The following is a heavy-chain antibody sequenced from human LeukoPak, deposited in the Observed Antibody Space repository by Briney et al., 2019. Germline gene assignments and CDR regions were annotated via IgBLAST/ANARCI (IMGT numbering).Heavy chain of an antibody. V-gene: IGHV3-74*01. CDR3: ARGPNSNWSGLDF. D-gene: IGHD6-6*01. J-gene: IGHJ4*02. CDR2: ISPTGSTT. Sequence: GGSLRLSCIASGFSFSGHWMHWARQLPGKGLVWVSRISPTGSTTSYADSVKGRFTVSRDNAKNTLYLQVNNLRAEDAAVYYCARGPNSNWSGLDFWGQGTLLTVSS. CDR1: GFSFSGHW.